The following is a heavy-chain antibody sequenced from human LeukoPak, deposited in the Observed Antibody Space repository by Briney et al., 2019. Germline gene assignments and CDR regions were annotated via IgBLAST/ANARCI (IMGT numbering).Heavy chain of an antibody. Sequence: GGSLRLSCAASGFTFSTYWMSWVRQAPGKGLEWAANIKQDGSEKYYVDSVKGRFTISRDNAKNSLYLQMSSLRADDTAVYYCARDLPTGSDYFDYWGQGTLVTVSS. D-gene: IGHD6-6*01. CDR1: GFTFSTYW. V-gene: IGHV3-7*01. CDR2: IKQDGSEK. J-gene: IGHJ4*02. CDR3: ARDLPTGSDYFDY.